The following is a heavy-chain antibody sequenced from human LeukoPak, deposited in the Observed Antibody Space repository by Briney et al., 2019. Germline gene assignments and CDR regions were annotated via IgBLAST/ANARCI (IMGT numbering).Heavy chain of an antibody. CDR2: ISGSGGST. J-gene: IGHJ4*02. D-gene: IGHD3-3*01. V-gene: IGHV3-23*01. CDR3: AKDNDFWSGYSDY. Sequence: TGGSLRLSCAASGFTFSSYAMSWVRRAPGKGLEWVSAISGSGGSTYYADSVKGRFTISRDNSKNTLYLQMNSLRAEDTAVYYCAKDNDFWSGYSDYWGQGTLVTVSS. CDR1: GFTFSSYA.